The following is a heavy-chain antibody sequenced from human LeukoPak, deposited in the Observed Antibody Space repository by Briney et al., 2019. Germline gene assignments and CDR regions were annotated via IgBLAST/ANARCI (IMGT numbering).Heavy chain of an antibody. D-gene: IGHD3-10*01. J-gene: IGHJ6*03. V-gene: IGHV1-8*01. Sequence: ASVKVSCKASGYTFINYDINWVRQATGQGLEWMGWMNPKSGNTGYVQKFQGRVTMTRNTSINTAYMELSSLRSEDTAVYYCARALADYYGSGSSYYYYYMDVWGKGTTVTVSS. CDR2: MNPKSGNT. CDR1: GYTFINYD. CDR3: ARALADYYGSGSSYYYYYMDV.